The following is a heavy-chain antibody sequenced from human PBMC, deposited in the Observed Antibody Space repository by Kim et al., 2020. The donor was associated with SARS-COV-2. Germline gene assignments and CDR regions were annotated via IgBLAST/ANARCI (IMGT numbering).Heavy chain of an antibody. CDR2: ISGDGGST. Sequence: GGSLRLSCAASGFTFDDYAMHWVRQAPGKGLEWVSLISGDGGSTYYADSVKGRFTISRDNSKNSLYLQMNSLRTEDTALYYCAKAPPGSGSYSDYYYGMDVWGQGTTVTVSS. V-gene: IGHV3-43*02. CDR1: GFTFDDYA. J-gene: IGHJ6*02. CDR3: AKAPPGSGSYSDYYYGMDV. D-gene: IGHD3-10*01.